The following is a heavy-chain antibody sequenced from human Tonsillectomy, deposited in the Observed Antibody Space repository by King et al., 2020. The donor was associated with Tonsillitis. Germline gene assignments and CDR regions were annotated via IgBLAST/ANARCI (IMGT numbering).Heavy chain of an antibody. Sequence: QLVQSGAEVKKPGASVKVSCKASGYTFKAYYLHWVRQAPGQGLEWMGWINPNSGGTNSAQKFQGRVTMTSDTSISTAYMELSRLRSDDTAVYYCARGGHYYDFWSGYSNWFDPWGQGTQVTVSS. CDR3: ARGGHYYDFWSGYSNWFDP. D-gene: IGHD3-3*01. V-gene: IGHV1-2*02. J-gene: IGHJ5*02. CDR2: INPNSGGT. CDR1: GYTFKAYY.